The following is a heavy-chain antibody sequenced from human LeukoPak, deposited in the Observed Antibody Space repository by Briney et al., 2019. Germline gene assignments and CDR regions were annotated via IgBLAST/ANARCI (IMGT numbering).Heavy chain of an antibody. D-gene: IGHD6-19*01. CDR1: GASIISDY. V-gene: IGHV4-59*12. CDR2: VYYDGST. CDR3: ARDGRLYSSGQVVWFDP. J-gene: IGHJ5*02. Sequence: KTSETLSLTCTVSGASIISDYWSWIRQPPGKGLEWIGFVYYDGSTNYNPSLQSRVSMSVASSKSQFSLKVTSVTAADTAVYFCARDGRLYSSGQVVWFDPWGQGTLVTVSS.